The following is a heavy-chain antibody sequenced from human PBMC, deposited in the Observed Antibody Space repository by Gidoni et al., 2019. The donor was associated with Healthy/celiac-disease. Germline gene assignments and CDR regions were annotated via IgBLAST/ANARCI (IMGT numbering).Heavy chain of an antibody. J-gene: IGHJ6*02. CDR3: ARDPEITMVRGVIITPSYYGMDV. V-gene: IGHV1-46*01. CDR1: GYTFTSYS. D-gene: IGHD3-10*01. Sequence: QVQLVQSGAEVKKPGSSVKVSCKASGYTFTSYSLHLVRQAPGQGLEWMGIINPSGGSTSYAQKFQGRDTMTRDTSTSTVYMELSSLRSEDTAVYYCARDPEITMVRGVIITPSYYGMDVWGQGTTVTVSS. CDR2: INPSGGST.